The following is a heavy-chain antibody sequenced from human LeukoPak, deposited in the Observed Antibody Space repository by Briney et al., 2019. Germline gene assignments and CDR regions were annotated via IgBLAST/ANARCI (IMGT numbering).Heavy chain of an antibody. Sequence: ASVKVSCKASGYTFTSYGISWVRQAPGQGLEWMGWISAYNGNTNYAQKLQGRVTMTTDTSTSTAYMELRSLRSDDTAVYYCASPPLEYYYDSSGYYRFWGQGILVTVSS. CDR3: ASPPLEYYYDSSGYYRF. V-gene: IGHV1-18*01. CDR1: GYTFTSYG. CDR2: ISAYNGNT. J-gene: IGHJ4*02. D-gene: IGHD3-22*01.